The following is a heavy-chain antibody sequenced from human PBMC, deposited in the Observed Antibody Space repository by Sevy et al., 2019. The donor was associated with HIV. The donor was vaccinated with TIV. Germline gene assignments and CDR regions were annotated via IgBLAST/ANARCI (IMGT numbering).Heavy chain of an antibody. Sequence: SETLSLTCDLYGGSFSGYYWSWIRQPPGKGLEWIGEISHTGGTSYNSSLKSRVTISIDTSKNHFSLKLSFLTAADTAVYFCARLLIVGEEGDYFYNCMDVWGQGTTVTVSS. J-gene: IGHJ6*02. V-gene: IGHV4-34*01. CDR3: ARLLIVGEEGDYFYNCMDV. D-gene: IGHD1-26*01. CDR1: GGSFSGYY. CDR2: ISHTGGT.